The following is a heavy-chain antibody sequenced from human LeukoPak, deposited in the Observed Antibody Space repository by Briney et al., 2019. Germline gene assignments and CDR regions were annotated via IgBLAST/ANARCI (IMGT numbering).Heavy chain of an antibody. J-gene: IGHJ3*02. CDR2: ISSSSSYI. D-gene: IGHD3-22*01. CDR3: ARDQRYYYDSSGYYYGPDAFDI. CDR1: GFTFSSYS. Sequence: PGGSLRLSCAASGFTFSSYSMNWVRQAPGKGLEWVSSISSSSSYIYYADSVKGRFTISRDNAKNSLYLQMNSLRAEDTAVYYCARDQRYYYDSSGYYYGPDAFDIWGQGTMVTVSS. V-gene: IGHV3-21*01.